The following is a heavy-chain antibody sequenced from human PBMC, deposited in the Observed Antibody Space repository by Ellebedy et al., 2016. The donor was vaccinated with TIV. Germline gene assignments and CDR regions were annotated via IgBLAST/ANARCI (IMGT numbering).Heavy chain of an antibody. CDR3: ARAPGAGCR. CDR2: IRSRIRSYTT. CDR1: GFSFSDHH. Sequence: GGSLRLXCAASGFSFSDHHMDWVRQAPGKGLEWVGRIRSRIRSYTTEYAASVEGRFTISRDDSKNALYLQMNSLKREDTAVYYCARAPGAGCRWGQGTLVTVSS. J-gene: IGHJ4*02. D-gene: IGHD3-10*01. V-gene: IGHV3-72*01.